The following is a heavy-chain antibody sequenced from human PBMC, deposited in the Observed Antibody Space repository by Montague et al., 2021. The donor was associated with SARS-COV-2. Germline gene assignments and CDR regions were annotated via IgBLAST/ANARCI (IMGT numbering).Heavy chain of an antibody. D-gene: IGHD3-10*01. J-gene: IGHJ4*02. CDR2: INWNSGSI. CDR3: AKDGLIRGVNYFDY. Sequence: SLRLSCPASGFTFDDYAMYWVRQAPGKGLEWVSGINWNSGSIGYADSMKGRFTISRDNAENSLYLQMNSLRAEDTALYYCAKDGLIRGVNYFDYWGQGTLVTVPS. V-gene: IGHV3-9*01. CDR1: GFTFDDYA.